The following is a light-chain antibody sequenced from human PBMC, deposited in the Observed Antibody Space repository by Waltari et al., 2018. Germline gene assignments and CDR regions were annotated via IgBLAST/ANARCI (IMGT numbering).Light chain of an antibody. CDR3: QSYDSKLSGYV. V-gene: IGLV1-40*01. J-gene: IGLJ1*01. CDR1: SSNIGAGYD. CDR2: TNA. Sequence: QSVLTQPPSVSGAPGQRVTVSCTGSSSNIGAGYDVHWYQQAPGTAPKLRILTNAKRPSGVPDRFSVSRSGTSASLAITGLQADDEADYSCQSYDSKLSGYVFGTGTKVIVL.